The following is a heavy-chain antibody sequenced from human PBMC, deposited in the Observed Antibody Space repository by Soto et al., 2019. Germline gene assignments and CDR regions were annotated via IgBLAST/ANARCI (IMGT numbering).Heavy chain of an antibody. V-gene: IGHV4-59*01. CDR1: GGSISTYY. D-gene: IGHD3-3*01. Sequence: SETLSLTCTVSGGSISTYYWSLIRQPPGKGLEWIGYIYYNGRTNYNPSLESRVTISLDTSKSQFSLKLSSVSAADTAVYYCARDGSGYDFWSGPYFFDYWGPRTLVTVS. CDR3: ARDGSGYDFWSGPYFFDY. J-gene: IGHJ4*02. CDR2: IYYNGRT.